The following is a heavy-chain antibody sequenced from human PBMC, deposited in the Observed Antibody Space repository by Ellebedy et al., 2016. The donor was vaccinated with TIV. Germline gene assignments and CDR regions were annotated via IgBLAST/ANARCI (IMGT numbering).Heavy chain of an antibody. CDR2: INTYNGIT. V-gene: IGHV1-18*01. CDR1: GYTFTNYA. D-gene: IGHD2-8*01. Sequence: AASVKVSCKASGYTFTNYAFTWVRQAPGQGLEWMGWINTYNGITNYAQKFQGRVTMTTDTSTKTAHMELRSLRSDDTAVYYCASSAMVYYYMDVWGKGTTVTVSS. J-gene: IGHJ6*03. CDR3: ASSAMVYYYMDV.